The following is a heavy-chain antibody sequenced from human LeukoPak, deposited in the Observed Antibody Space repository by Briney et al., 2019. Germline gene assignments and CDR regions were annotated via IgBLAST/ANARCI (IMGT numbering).Heavy chain of an antibody. CDR1: GFTFSSYG. V-gene: IGHV3-30*02. D-gene: IGHD3-10*01. CDR2: IRYDGSNK. CDR3: AEGGYGSGSYYSY. Sequence: GSLRLSCAASGFTFSSYGMHWVRQAPGKGLEWVAFIRYDGSNKYYADSVKGRFTISRDNSKNTLYLQMNSLRAEDTAVYYCAEGGYGSGSYYSYWGQGTLVTVSS. J-gene: IGHJ4*02.